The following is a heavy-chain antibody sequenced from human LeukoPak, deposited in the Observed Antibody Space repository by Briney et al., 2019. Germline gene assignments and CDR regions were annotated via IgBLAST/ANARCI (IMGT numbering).Heavy chain of an antibody. CDR3: ARDQEAFDY. J-gene: IGHJ4*02. CDR1: GYSFTSNY. V-gene: IGHV1-46*01. CDR2: IYPRDGST. Sequence: ASVKVSCKVSGYSFTSNYIHWVRQAPGQGLEWMGMIYPRDGSTSYAQKFQGRVTVTRDTSTSTVHMERSGLRSEDTAVYYCARDQEAFDYWGQGTLVTVSS.